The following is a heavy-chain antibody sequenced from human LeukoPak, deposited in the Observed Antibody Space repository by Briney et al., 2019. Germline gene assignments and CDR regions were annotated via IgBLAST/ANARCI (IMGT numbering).Heavy chain of an antibody. D-gene: IGHD3-3*01. V-gene: IGHV3-30-3*01. Sequence: PGRSLRLSCAASGFTFSSYAMHWVRQAPGKGLEWVAVISYDGSNKYYADSVKGRFTISRDNSKNTLYLQMNSLRAEDTAVYYCARAHSLRFLEWSEYYFDYWGQGTLVTVSS. CDR1: GFTFSSYA. CDR2: ISYDGSNK. CDR3: ARAHSLRFLEWSEYYFDY. J-gene: IGHJ4*02.